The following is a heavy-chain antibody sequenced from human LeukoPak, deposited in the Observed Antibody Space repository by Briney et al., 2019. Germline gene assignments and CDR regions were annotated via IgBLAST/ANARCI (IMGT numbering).Heavy chain of an antibody. J-gene: IGHJ4*02. D-gene: IGHD6-19*01. CDR1: GYTFTSYG. Sequence: ASVKVSCMASGYTFTSYGISWVRQAPGQGLEWMGWISAYNGNTNYAQKLQGRVTMATDTSTSTAYMELRSLRSDDTAVYYCARGEYSSGVFYFDYWGQGTLVTVSS. V-gene: IGHV1-18*01. CDR3: ARGEYSSGVFYFDY. CDR2: ISAYNGNT.